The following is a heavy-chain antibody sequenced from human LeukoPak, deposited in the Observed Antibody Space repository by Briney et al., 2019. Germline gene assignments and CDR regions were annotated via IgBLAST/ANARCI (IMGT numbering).Heavy chain of an antibody. V-gene: IGHV1-2*02. CDR2: INPYSGGT. D-gene: IGHD6-19*01. Sequence: ASVNDSFKASAYTFTGYYMHGLRQAPGQGLEWMGWINPYSGGTNYAQKFQGRVTMTRDTSISTAYMEVSRLKSDDTAVYYCAREGSGWYGNFDYWGQGTLVTVSS. CDR3: AREGSGWYGNFDY. J-gene: IGHJ4*02. CDR1: AYTFTGYY.